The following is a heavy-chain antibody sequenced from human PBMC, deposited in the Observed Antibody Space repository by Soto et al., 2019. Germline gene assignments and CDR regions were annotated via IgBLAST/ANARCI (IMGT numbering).Heavy chain of an antibody. D-gene: IGHD3-10*01. CDR1: GGSFSGYY. Sequence: PSETLSLTCAVYGGSFSGYYWSWVRQAPGKGLEWVSAISGSGGSTYYADSVKGRFTISRDNSKNTLYLQMNSLRAEDTAVYYCARIFTMSSYYYNGMDVWGQGTMVTVSS. J-gene: IGHJ6*02. V-gene: IGHV3-23*01. CDR3: ARIFTMSSYYYNGMDV. CDR2: ISGSGGST.